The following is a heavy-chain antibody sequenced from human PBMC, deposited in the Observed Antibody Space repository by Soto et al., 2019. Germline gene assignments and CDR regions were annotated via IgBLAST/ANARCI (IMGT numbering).Heavy chain of an antibody. CDR2: INHSGST. J-gene: IGHJ4*02. CDR3: ATTHCSSTSCYYFDY. D-gene: IGHD2-2*01. Sequence: QVQLQQWGAGLLKPSETLSLTCAVYGGSFSGYYWSWIRQPPGKGLEWIGEINHSGSTNYNPSLKSRVTISVDTSKNQFSLKLSSVTDADTAVYYCATTHCSSTSCYYFDYWGQGTLVTVSS. CDR1: GGSFSGYY. V-gene: IGHV4-34*01.